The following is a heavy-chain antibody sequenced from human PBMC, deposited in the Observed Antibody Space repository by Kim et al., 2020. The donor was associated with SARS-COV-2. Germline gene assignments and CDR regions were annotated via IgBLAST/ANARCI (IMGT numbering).Heavy chain of an antibody. CDR2: ISYDGSNK. CDR3: ARAGYDYVWGSYRFPPYYGMDV. CDR1: GFTFSSYA. Sequence: GGSLRLSCAASGFTFSSYAMHWVRQAPGKGLEWVAVISYDGSNKYYADSVKGRFTISRDNSKNTLYLQMNSLRAEDTAVYYCARAGYDYVWGSYRFPPYYGMDVWGQGTTVTVSS. V-gene: IGHV3-30*04. D-gene: IGHD3-16*02. J-gene: IGHJ6*02.